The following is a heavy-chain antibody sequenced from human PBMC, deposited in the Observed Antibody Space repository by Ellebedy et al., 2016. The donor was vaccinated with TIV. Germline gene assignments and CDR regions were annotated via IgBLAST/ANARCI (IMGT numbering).Heavy chain of an antibody. CDR2: ISGSGAAI. V-gene: IGHV3-23*01. CDR3: AIRPDCSGGACPFDY. CDR1: GFTFSNYA. D-gene: IGHD2-15*01. Sequence: GESLKISCAASGFTFSNYAMNWVRQAPGKGLVWVSSISGSGAAIYYADSVKGRFTISRDNSKNTLYVQMNSLRAEDTAVYYCAIRPDCSGGACPFDYWGQGTLVTVSS. J-gene: IGHJ4*02.